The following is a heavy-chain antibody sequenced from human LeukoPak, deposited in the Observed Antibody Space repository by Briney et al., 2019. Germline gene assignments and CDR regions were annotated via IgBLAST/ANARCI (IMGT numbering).Heavy chain of an antibody. Sequence: GGSLRLSCAASGFTVSSNYMSWVRQAPGKGLEWVSVIYSGGSRYYADSVKGRFTISRDNSKNTLYLQMNSLRAEDTAVYYCAKDPPGPGGNSPVGTLWDWGQGTLVTVSS. CDR3: AKDPPGPGGNSPVGTLWD. D-gene: IGHD4-23*01. CDR2: IYSGGSR. CDR1: GFTVSSNY. V-gene: IGHV3-66*01. J-gene: IGHJ4*02.